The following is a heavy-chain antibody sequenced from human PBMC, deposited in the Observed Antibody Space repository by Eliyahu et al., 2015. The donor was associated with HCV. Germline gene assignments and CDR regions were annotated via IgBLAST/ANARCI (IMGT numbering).Heavy chain of an antibody. J-gene: IGHJ4*02. CDR2: ISWNGDST. D-gene: IGHD2-21*01. CDR3: AKSKYSIELSGIDC. V-gene: IGHV3-43*01. Sequence: EVLLVESGGVVVQPGGSLRLSCAASGFTFXDYTMYWVRQVPGKGLEWVSLISWNGDSTYYADSVKGRFTISRDNSKKSLYLQMNSLRTEDTALYYCAKSKYSIELSGIDCWGQGTLVTVSS. CDR1: GFTFXDYT.